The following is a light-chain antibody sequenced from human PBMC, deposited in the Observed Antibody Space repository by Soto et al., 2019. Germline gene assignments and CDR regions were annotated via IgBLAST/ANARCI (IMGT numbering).Light chain of an antibody. Sequence: EIVLTQSPGTLSLSPGERATLSRRASQSVSSTYLAWYQQKPGQAPRLLLYGASSRATGIPDRFSGSGSGTDFTLTISRLEPEDFAVYFCQQSGNSPLTFGQGTRLEIK. J-gene: IGKJ5*01. V-gene: IGKV3-20*01. CDR3: QQSGNSPLT. CDR2: GAS. CDR1: QSVSSTY.